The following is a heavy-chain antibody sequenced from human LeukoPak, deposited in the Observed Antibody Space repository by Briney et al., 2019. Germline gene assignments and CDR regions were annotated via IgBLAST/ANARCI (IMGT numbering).Heavy chain of an antibody. Sequence: PSQTLSLTCAVSGGSISSGGYSWSWLRQPPGKGLEWIGYIYHSGSTYYNPSLKSRVTISVDRSKNQFSLKLSSVTAADTAVYYCARHAPDYGGVFDNWGQGTLVTVSS. CDR3: ARHAPDYGGVFDN. V-gene: IGHV4-30-2*01. J-gene: IGHJ4*02. CDR1: GGSISSGGYS. D-gene: IGHD4-23*01. CDR2: IYHSGST.